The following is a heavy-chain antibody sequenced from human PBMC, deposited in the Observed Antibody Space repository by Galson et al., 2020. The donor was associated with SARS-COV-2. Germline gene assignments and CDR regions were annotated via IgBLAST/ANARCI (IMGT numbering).Heavy chain of an antibody. Sequence: GGSLRLSCAAPGFTFSSYAMHWVRQAPGKGLEWVAVISYDGSNKYYADSVKGRFTISRDNSKNTLYLQMNSLRAEDPAVDYCASGYDGYYYYMDVWGKGTTVPSP. CDR2: ISYDGSNK. D-gene: IGHD5-12*01. J-gene: IGHJ6*03. V-gene: IGHV3-30*01. CDR1: GFTFSSYA. CDR3: ASGYDGYYYYMDV.